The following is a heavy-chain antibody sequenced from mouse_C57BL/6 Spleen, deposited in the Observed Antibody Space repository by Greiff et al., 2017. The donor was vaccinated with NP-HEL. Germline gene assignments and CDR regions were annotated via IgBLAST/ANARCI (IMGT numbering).Heavy chain of an antibody. V-gene: IGHV1-64*01. CDR3: ARRTIYYDYGYWYFDV. Sequence: QVQLQQPGAELVKPGASVKLSCKASGYTFTSYWMHWVKQRPGQGLEWIGMIHPNSGSTNYNEKFKSKATLTVDKSSSTAYMQLSSLTSEDSAVYYCARRTIYYDYGYWYFDVWGTGTTVTVSS. CDR1: GYTFTSYW. D-gene: IGHD2-4*01. CDR2: IHPNSGST. J-gene: IGHJ1*03.